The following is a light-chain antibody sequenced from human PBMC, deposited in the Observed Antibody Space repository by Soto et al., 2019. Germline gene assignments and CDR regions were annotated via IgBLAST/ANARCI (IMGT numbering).Light chain of an antibody. J-gene: IGLJ3*02. CDR3: LLTYSGPWV. V-gene: IGLV7-46*01. Sequence: QAVVTQERSLTVSPGGTVTLTCGSSTGAVTSGHHPYWLQQKPGQAPRTLIYHTTNTLSWTPARFSGSLLGGKAALTLSGAQPEDEALYYCLLTYSGPWVFGGGTQLTVL. CDR2: HTT. CDR1: TGAVTSGHH.